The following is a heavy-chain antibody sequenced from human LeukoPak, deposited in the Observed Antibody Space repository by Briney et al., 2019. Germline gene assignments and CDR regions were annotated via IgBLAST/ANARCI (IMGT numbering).Heavy chain of an antibody. Sequence: GGSLRLSCAASGITFGSSSMSWVRQAPGKGLEWAAGISSSGATTYYADSLKGRFTISRDNSKNTLYLQMNSLRAEDTAVYYCAGRTVVPGTLEFWGQGILVTVSS. J-gene: IGHJ4*01. CDR2: ISSSGATT. CDR3: AGRTVVPGTLEF. CDR1: GITFGSSS. D-gene: IGHD6-19*01. V-gene: IGHV3-23*01.